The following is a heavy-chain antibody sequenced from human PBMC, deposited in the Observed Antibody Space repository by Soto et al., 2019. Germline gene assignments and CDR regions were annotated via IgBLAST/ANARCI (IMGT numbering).Heavy chain of an antibody. Sequence: SETLSLTCTVSGGSINSYYWSWIRQPPGKGLEWIGYLYYSGSTNYNPSLKSRVTISVDTSKNQFSLKLSSVTAADTAVYYCASVWGGAFDIWGQGTMVTVSS. CDR2: LYYSGST. J-gene: IGHJ3*02. V-gene: IGHV4-59*01. CDR1: GGSINSYY. CDR3: ASVWGGAFDI. D-gene: IGHD3-16*01.